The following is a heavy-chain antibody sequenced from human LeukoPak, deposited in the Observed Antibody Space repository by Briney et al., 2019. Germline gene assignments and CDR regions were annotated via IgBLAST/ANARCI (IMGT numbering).Heavy chain of an antibody. V-gene: IGHV3-23*01. D-gene: IGHD3-10*01. CDR2: ISGSGGST. Sequence: GGSLRLSCAASGFTFSSYAMSWVRQAPGKGLEWVSAISGSGGSTYYADSVKGRFTTSRDNSKNTLYLQMNSLRAEDTAVYYCAKVGTLWFGELLWFDPWGQGTLVTVSS. CDR1: GFTFSSYA. CDR3: AKVGTLWFGELLWFDP. J-gene: IGHJ5*02.